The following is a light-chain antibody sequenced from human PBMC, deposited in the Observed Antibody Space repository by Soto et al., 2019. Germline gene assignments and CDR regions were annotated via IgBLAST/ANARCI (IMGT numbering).Light chain of an antibody. V-gene: IGKV3D-11*01. CDR1: QAVNTR. CDR2: LTS. CDR3: HQRQSWLRT. Sequence: EIVLTQSPATLSSFPGDRVTLSCRASQAVNTRLAWYQHKPGQAPRLLIYLTSNRAAGIPARFSGSGSGTDFTRPISDVEPEYFAVYYCHQRQSWLRTFGQGTKVDIK. J-gene: IGKJ1*01.